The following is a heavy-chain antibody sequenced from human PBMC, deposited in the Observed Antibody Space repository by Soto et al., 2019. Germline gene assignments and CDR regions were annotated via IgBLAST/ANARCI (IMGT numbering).Heavy chain of an antibody. CDR1: GFTFSSYG. V-gene: IGHV3-30*18. Sequence: QVQLVESGGGVVQPGRSLRLSCAASGFTFSSYGMHWVRQAPGKGLEWVAVISYDGSDKYYADSVKGRFTISRDNSNNTMYLQMDILRDEDTAVYYCAKGVVVATNYFQSWGQGTLLNVS. CDR3: AKGVVVATNYFQS. CDR2: ISYDGSDK. D-gene: IGHD2-15*01. J-gene: IGHJ1*01.